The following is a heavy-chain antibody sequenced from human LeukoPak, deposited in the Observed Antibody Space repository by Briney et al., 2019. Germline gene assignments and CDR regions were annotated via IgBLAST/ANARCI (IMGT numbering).Heavy chain of an antibody. CDR2: IYHSGST. Sequence: SETLSLTCAVSGYSISSGYYWGWIRQPPGKGLEWIGSIYHSGSTYYNPSLKSRVTISVDTSKNQFSLKPSSVTAADTAVYYCARGPVFYYFDYWGQGTLVTVSS. CDR3: ARGPVFYYFDY. V-gene: IGHV4-38-2*01. CDR1: GYSISSGYY. J-gene: IGHJ4*02.